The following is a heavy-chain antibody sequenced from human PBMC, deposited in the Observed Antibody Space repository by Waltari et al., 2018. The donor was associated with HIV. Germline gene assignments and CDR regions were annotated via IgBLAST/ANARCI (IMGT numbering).Heavy chain of an antibody. CDR1: GFTFSSYS. V-gene: IGHV3-21*01. J-gene: IGHJ4*02. CDR3: ARGDYRVVYFDY. CDR2: ISSSRSYI. D-gene: IGHD4-17*01. Sequence: EVQLVESGGGLVKPGGSLRLSCAASGFTFSSYSMNWVRQAPGKGREGVSSISSSRSYIYYADSVKGRFTIARDNAKNSLYLQMNSLRAEDTAVYYCARGDYRVVYFDYWGQGTLVTVSS.